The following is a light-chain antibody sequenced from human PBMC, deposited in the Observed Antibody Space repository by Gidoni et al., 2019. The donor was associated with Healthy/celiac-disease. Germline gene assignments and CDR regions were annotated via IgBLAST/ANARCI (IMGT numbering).Light chain of an antibody. CDR2: DAS. V-gene: IGKV1-5*01. CDR3: QQYNSYSGT. Sequence: THMPHPPSTLSASVGDRVTIPCRASQSISSWLAWYQQKPGKAPKLLIYDASSLESGVPSRFSGSGSGTEFTLTISSLQPDDFATYYCQQYNSYSGTFGQGTKVEIK. J-gene: IGKJ1*01. CDR1: QSISSW.